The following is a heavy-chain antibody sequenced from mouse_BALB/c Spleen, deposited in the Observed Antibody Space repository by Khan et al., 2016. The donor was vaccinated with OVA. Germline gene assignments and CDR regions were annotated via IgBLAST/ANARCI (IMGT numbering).Heavy chain of an antibody. CDR1: GYSITSDYA. CDR3: ARSVTITTVVATDFDY. Sequence: EVQLQESGPGLVKPSQSLSLTCTVTGYSITSDYAWNWIRQFPGNKLEWMGYISYSGRTSYNPSLKSRISITRDTSKNPFFLQLNSVTTQDTATYYCARSVTITTVVATDFDYWGQGTPLTVSS. CDR2: ISYSGRT. V-gene: IGHV3-2*02. D-gene: IGHD1-1*01. J-gene: IGHJ2*01.